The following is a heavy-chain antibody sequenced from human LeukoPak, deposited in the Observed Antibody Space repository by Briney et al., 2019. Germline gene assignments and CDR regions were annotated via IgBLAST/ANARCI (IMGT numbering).Heavy chain of an antibody. V-gene: IGHV3-43*02. Sequence: GGSLRLSCAASGFTFDDYAMHWVRQAPGKGLEWVSLICGDGGTTYYADSVKGRFTISRDNSKNSLYLQMNSLRTEDTALYYCVKEPHYYDSSGYYWGQGTLVTVSS. J-gene: IGHJ4*02. CDR2: ICGDGGTT. CDR1: GFTFDDYA. CDR3: VKEPHYYDSSGYY. D-gene: IGHD3-22*01.